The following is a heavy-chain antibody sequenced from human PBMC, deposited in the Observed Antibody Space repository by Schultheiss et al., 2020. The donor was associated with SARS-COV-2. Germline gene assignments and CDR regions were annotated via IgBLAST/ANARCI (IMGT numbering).Heavy chain of an antibody. J-gene: IGHJ4*02. Sequence: GGSLRLSCAASGFTFSSYAMHWVRQAPGKGLEYVSTISSSGGSTYYAYSVRGRFTLSRDNSKNTLYLQMNSLRPEDAAVYYCAKDYRYSSQNCLDYWGQGTLVTVSS. CDR2: ISSSGGST. V-gene: IGHV3-64*01. CDR1: GFTFSSYA. D-gene: IGHD4-11*01. CDR3: AKDYRYSSQNCLDY.